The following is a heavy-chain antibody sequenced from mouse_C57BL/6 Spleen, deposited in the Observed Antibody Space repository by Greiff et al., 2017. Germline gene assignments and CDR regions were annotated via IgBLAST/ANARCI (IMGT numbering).Heavy chain of an antibody. CDR1: GFTFSSYA. V-gene: IGHV5-9-1*02. CDR3: TGVGCYIDWYFDV. J-gene: IGHJ1*03. CDR2: ISSGGDYI. Sequence: EVMLVESGEGLVKPGGSLKLSCAASGFTFSSYAMSWVRQTPEKRLEWVAYISSGGDYIYYADTVKGRFTISRDNARNTLYLQMSSLKSEDTAMYCCTGVGCYIDWYFDVWGTGTTVTVSS. D-gene: IGHD1-1*02.